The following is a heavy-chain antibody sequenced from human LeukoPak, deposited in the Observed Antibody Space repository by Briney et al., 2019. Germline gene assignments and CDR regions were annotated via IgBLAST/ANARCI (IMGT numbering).Heavy chain of an antibody. CDR1: GFTFSSYG. J-gene: IGHJ4*02. V-gene: IGHV3-30*18. Sequence: QPGRSLRLSCAASGFTFSSYGVHWVRQAPGKGLEWVAVISYDGSNKYYADSVKGRFTISRDNSKNTLYLQMNSLRAEDTAVYYCAKDRDWSGWYFDYWGQGTLVTVSS. CDR2: ISYDGSNK. D-gene: IGHD6-19*01. CDR3: AKDRDWSGWYFDY.